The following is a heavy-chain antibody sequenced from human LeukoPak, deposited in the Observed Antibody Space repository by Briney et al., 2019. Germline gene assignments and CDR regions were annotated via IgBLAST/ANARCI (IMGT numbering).Heavy chain of an antibody. Sequence: VASVKVSCKASGYTFTSYYMHWVRQAPGQGLEWMGIINPSGGGTSYSQKFQGRVTMTTDTSTSTLYMELSSLRSEDTAVYYCANGAAAGTFSIGYWGQGTLLTVSS. J-gene: IGHJ4*02. CDR3: ANGAAAGTFSIGY. CDR1: GYTFTSYY. D-gene: IGHD6-13*01. V-gene: IGHV1-46*01. CDR2: INPSGGGT.